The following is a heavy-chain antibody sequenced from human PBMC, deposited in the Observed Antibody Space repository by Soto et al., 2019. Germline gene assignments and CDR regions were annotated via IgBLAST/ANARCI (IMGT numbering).Heavy chain of an antibody. J-gene: IGHJ4*02. D-gene: IGHD3-10*01. V-gene: IGHV3-23*01. CDR3: AKDRNHYGSGSYFDY. CDR1: GFAFNIYA. Sequence: EVQLLESGGGLVQPGGSLRVSCAASGFAFNIYAMSWVRQAPGKGLEWVSVISGSADSTNYADSVKGRFTISRDNSKNTVHLQMNSLRVEDTAVYYCAKDRNHYGSGSYFDYWGQGTLVTVSS. CDR2: ISGSADST.